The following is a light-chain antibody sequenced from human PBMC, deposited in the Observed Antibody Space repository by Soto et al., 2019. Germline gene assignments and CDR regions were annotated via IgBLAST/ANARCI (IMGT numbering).Light chain of an antibody. CDR1: QSVSSSH. V-gene: IGKV3-20*01. J-gene: IGKJ5*01. Sequence: IVLTQSPGTLSFSPWEIGTLSCSSSQSVSSSHLAWYQHKPGQAPRLLIYAASSRATGSPDRFSGGGSGTDFTLTISRLEPEDFAVYYCQQYGYSPITFGQGTRLEIK. CDR3: QQYGYSPIT. CDR2: AAS.